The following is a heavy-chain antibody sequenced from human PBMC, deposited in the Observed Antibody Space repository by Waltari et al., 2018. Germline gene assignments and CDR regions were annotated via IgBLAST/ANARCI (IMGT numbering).Heavy chain of an antibody. Sequence: EVQPVESGGGLAQPGGSLRLSCAVSEFTLSSYWMSWVRQAPGKGLEWVANRKQDGSEKYDVDSVKGRFTISRDNAKNSLYLQMNSLRAEDTAVYYCARRQYAFDYWGQGTLVTVSS. CDR2: RKQDGSEK. D-gene: IGHD2-2*01. CDR3: ARRQYAFDY. CDR1: EFTLSSYW. J-gene: IGHJ4*02. V-gene: IGHV3-7*04.